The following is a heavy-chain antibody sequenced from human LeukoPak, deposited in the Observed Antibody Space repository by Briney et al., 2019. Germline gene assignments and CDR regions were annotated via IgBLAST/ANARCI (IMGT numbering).Heavy chain of an antibody. D-gene: IGHD2-15*01. J-gene: IGHJ3*02. CDR1: GFTFSSYS. Sequence: GGSLRLSCAASGFTFSSYSMNWVRQASGKGLEWVSSISSSSSYIYYADSVKGRFTISRDNAKNSLYLQMNSLRAEDTAVYYCARGPSRGGGYHAFDIWGQGTMVTVSS. V-gene: IGHV3-21*01. CDR2: ISSSSSYI. CDR3: ARGPSRGGGYHAFDI.